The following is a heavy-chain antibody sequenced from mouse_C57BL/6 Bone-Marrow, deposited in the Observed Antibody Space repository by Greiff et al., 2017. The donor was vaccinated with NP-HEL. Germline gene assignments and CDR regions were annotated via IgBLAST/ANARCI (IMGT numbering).Heavy chain of an antibody. Sequence: QVHVKQSGAELVKPGASVKMSCKASGYTFTSYWITWVKQRPGQGLEWIGDFYPGSGSTNYNEKFKSKATLTVDTSSSTAYMQLSSLTSEDSAVYYCASNWDWYFDVWGTGTTVTVSS. CDR3: ASNWDWYFDV. CDR1: GYTFTSYW. J-gene: IGHJ1*03. D-gene: IGHD4-1*02. V-gene: IGHV1-55*01. CDR2: FYPGSGST.